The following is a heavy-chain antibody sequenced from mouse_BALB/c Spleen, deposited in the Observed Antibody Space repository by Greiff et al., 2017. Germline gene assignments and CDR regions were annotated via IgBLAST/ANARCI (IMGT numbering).Heavy chain of an antibody. J-gene: IGHJ3*01. CDR1: GFSLTSYD. V-gene: IGHV2-9-2*01. D-gene: IGHD1-1*01. CDR3: VRNYYGSPWFAY. Sequence: VKLMESGPGLVAPSQSLSITCTVSGFSLTSYDISWIRQPPGKGLEWLGVIWTGGGTNYNSAFMSRLSISKDNSKSQVFLKMNSLQTDDTAIYYCVRNYYGSPWFAYWGQGTLVTVSA. CDR2: IWTGGGT.